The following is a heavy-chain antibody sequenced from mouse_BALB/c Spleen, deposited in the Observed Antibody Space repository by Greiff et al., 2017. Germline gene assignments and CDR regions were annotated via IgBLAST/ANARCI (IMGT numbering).Heavy chain of an antibody. D-gene: IGHD1-1*01. CDR3: AREATVVYYYAMDY. CDR2: ISSGSSTI. V-gene: IGHV5-17*02. J-gene: IGHJ4*01. CDR1: GFTFSSFG. Sequence: EVMLVESGGGLVQPGGSRKLSCAASGFTFSSFGMHWVRQAPEKGLEWVAYISSGSSTIYYADTVKGRFTISRDNPKNTLFLQMTSLRSEDTAMYYCAREATVVYYYAMDYWGQGTSVTVSS.